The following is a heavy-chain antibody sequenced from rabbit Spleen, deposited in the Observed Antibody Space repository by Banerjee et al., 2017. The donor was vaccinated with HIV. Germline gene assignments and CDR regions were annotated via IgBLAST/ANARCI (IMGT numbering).Heavy chain of an antibody. V-gene: IGHV1S45*01. CDR2: IYAGSGGDT. Sequence: QEQLVESGGGLVQPEGSLTLTCTASGFSFSNSYYMCWVRQAPGKGLEWIACIYAGSGGDTYYASWAKGRFTISKTSSTTVTLQLTSLTAADTATYFCTRSSSSNWDMVTRLDLWGQGTLVTVS. D-gene: IGHD1-1*01. J-gene: IGHJ3*01. CDR3: TRSSSSNWDMVTRLDL. CDR1: GFSFSNSYY.